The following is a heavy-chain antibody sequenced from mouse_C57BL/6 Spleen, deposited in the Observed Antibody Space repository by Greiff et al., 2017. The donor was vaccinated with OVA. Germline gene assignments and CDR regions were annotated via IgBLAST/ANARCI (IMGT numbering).Heavy chain of an antibody. V-gene: IGHV1-82*01. CDR1: GYAFSSSW. CDR2: IYPGGGDT. CDR3: ARRYYGSSPGDLDY. D-gene: IGHD1-1*01. J-gene: IGHJ2*01. Sequence: QVQLQQSGPELVKPGASVKISCKASGYAFSSSWMNWVKQRPGKGLEGIGRIYPGGGDTNYNGKFKGRATLTEDKSSSTAYMQLSSLTSEDAAVYCCARRYYGSSPGDLDYWGQGTTLTVSS.